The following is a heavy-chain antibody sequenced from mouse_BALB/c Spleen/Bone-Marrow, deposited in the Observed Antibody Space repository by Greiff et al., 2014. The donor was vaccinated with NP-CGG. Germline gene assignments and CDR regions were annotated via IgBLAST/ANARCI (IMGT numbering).Heavy chain of an antibody. D-gene: IGHD1-1*01. CDR3: ARDYGSSYYAMDY. V-gene: IGHV2-9*02. CDR1: GFSLTSYG. Sequence: VMLVESGPGLVAPSQSLSITCTVSGFSLTSYGVHWVRQPPGKGLEWLGVIWAGGSTNYNSALMFRLSISKDNSKSQVFLKMNSLQTDDTAMYYCARDYGSSYYAMDYWGQGTSVTVSS. CDR2: IWAGGST. J-gene: IGHJ4*01.